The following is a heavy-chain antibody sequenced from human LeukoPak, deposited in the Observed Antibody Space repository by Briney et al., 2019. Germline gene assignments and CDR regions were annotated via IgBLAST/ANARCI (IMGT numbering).Heavy chain of an antibody. J-gene: IGHJ4*02. CDR3: ASRCSSTSCYKQSNDY. D-gene: IGHD2-2*02. CDR2: IKQDGSEK. CDR1: GFTFSSYW. Sequence: GGSLRLSCAASGFTFSSYWMSWVRQAPGKGLEWVANIKQDGSEKYYVDSVKGRFTISRDNAKNSLYLQVNSLRAEDTAVYYCASRCSSTSCYKQSNDYWGQGTLVTVSS. V-gene: IGHV3-7*01.